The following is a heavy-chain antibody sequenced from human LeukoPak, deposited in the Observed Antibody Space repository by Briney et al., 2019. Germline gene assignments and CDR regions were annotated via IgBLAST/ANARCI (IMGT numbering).Heavy chain of an antibody. V-gene: IGHV1-46*01. D-gene: IGHD3-3*01. J-gene: IGHJ4*02. Sequence: ASVKVSCKASGYTFTSYYMHWVRQAPGQGLEWMGIINPSGGSTSYAQKFQGRVTMTRDTSTSTVYMELSSLRSEDTAVYYCARGQRPGIWSGYYGSYFDYWGQGTLVTVSS. CDR3: ARGQRPGIWSGYYGSYFDY. CDR1: GYTFTSYY. CDR2: INPSGGST.